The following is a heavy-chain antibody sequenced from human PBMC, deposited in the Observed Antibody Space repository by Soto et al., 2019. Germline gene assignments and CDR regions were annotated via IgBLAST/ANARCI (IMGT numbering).Heavy chain of an antibody. V-gene: IGHV3-21*01. D-gene: IGHD3-9*01. Sequence: GGSLRLTCAASGFSLSTYSMNWVRQAPGKGLEWVASISSRSNYIYYGDPVKGRFNISRDNAKNSLYLQMSSLRAEDTAVYYCARDPAGDILNGSIRFDFWGQGTPVTVSS. CDR3: ARDPAGDILNGSIRFDF. J-gene: IGHJ4*02. CDR2: ISSRSNYI. CDR1: GFSLSTYS.